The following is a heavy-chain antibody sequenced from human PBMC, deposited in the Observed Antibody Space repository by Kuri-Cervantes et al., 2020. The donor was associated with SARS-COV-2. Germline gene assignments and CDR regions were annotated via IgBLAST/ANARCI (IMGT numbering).Heavy chain of an antibody. V-gene: IGHV4-34*01. D-gene: IGHD6-13*01. J-gene: IGHJ4*02. CDR3: ARLAYSSSWDQYYFDY. CDR2: ISHSGST. CDR1: GGSFSGYF. Sequence: SETLSLTCAVYGGSFSGYFWTWIRQSPGKGLEWIGEISHSGSTNYSPSLKSRVTMSVDSSKNQFSLKLSSVTAADTAVYYCARLAYSSSWDQYYFDYWGQGTLVTVSS.